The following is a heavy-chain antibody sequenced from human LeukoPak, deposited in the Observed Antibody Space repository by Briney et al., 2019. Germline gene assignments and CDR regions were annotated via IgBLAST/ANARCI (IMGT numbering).Heavy chain of an antibody. J-gene: IGHJ6*03. V-gene: IGHV4-38-2*02. D-gene: IGHD3-3*01. Sequence: SETLSLTCTVSGYSISSGYYWGWIRQPPGKGLEWIGSIYHSGSTYYNPSLKNRVTISVDTSKNQFSLKLSSVTAADTAVYYCARSGYDFWSGYYTAYYYMDVWGKGTTVTVSS. CDR1: GYSISSGYY. CDR3: ARSGYDFWSGYYTAYYYMDV. CDR2: IYHSGST.